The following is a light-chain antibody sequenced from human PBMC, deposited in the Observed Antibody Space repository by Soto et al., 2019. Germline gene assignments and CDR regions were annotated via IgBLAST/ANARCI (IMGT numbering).Light chain of an antibody. CDR2: DVS. J-gene: IGLJ1*01. CDR3: TFFSPGTIYV. CDR1: SSAIGTYHY. V-gene: IGLV2-14*01. Sequence: QAVVTQPASLSGSPGETVTISCSATSSAIGTYHYVYWYQQHPGRAPKLMIYDVSNRFSGLSYRFSGSKPGNTASLTISGLQAEDEGDYYCTFFSPGTIYVFGSGTKVTVL.